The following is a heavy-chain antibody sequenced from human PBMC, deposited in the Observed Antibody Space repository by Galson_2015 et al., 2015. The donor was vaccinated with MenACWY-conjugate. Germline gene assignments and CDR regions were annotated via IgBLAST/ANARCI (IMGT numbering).Heavy chain of an antibody. CDR1: GGTFSSYA. Sequence: SVKFSCKASGGTFSSYAISWVRQAPGQGPEWMGGIIPIFGTANYAQKFQGRVTITADKSTSTAYMELSSLRSEDTAVYYCARAGGTAMGQFDYWGQGTLVTVSS. J-gene: IGHJ4*02. CDR3: ARAGGTAMGQFDY. D-gene: IGHD5-18*01. CDR2: IIPIFGTA. V-gene: IGHV1-69*06.